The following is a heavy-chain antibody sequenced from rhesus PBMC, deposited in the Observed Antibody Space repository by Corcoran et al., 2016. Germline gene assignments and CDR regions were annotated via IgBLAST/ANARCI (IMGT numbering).Heavy chain of an antibody. CDR3: ARAAGYYYFDY. CDR2: LYGRSGHT. J-gene: IGHJ4*01. V-gene: IGHV4-76*01. CDR1: GGSIRSGYD. D-gene: IGHD6-31*01. Sequence: QVQLQESGPGVVKPSETLSLTCAVSGGSIRSGYDWSWNRQLPGKGLEGIGYLYGRSGHTTSNPSLKNRVTISIDASTNQFSLKLSSVTAADTAVYYCARAAGYYYFDYWGQGVLVTVSS.